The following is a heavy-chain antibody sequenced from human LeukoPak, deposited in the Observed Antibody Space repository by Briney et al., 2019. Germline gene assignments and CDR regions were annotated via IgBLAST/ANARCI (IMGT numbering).Heavy chain of an antibody. V-gene: IGHV5-51*01. CDR1: GDNLASHW. CDR2: IYPGDSDT. D-gene: IGHD4-11*01. CDR3: VRRVGNSKYDY. J-gene: IGHJ4*02. Sequence: GESLKISCRVFGDNLASHWIGWVRQMPGKGPEWMGIIYPGDSDTRYSPSFQGQVTISADKSISTAYLQWSSLKASDTAMYYCVRRVGNSKYDYWGQGTLVTVSS.